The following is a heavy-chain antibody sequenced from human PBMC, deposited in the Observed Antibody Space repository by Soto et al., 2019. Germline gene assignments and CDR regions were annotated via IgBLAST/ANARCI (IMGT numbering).Heavy chain of an antibody. Sequence: PSETLSLTCTVSGDSIRSGNHYWSWIRQPPGKGLEWIGYISYSGSTYYNPSLKSRVTISVDTSKNQFSLKLSSVTAADTAVYYCARVVISIVVWFDPWGQGTLVTVSS. J-gene: IGHJ5*02. CDR3: ARVVISIVVWFDP. CDR2: ISYSGST. CDR1: GDSIRSGNHY. D-gene: IGHD1-26*01. V-gene: IGHV4-30-4*01.